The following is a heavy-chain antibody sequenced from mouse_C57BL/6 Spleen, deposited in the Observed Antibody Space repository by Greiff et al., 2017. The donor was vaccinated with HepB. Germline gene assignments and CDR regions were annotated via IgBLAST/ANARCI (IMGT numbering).Heavy chain of an antibody. CDR1: GFNIKDDY. J-gene: IGHJ3*01. CDR2: IDPENGDT. V-gene: IGHV14-4*01. Sequence: VQLKESGAELVRPGASVKLSCTASGFNIKDDYMHWVKQRPEQGLEWIGWIDPENGDTDYASKFQGKATITADTSSNTAYLQLSSLTSEDTAVYYCTSYDGYYVPLAYWGQGTLVTVSA. D-gene: IGHD2-3*01. CDR3: TSYDGYYVPLAY.